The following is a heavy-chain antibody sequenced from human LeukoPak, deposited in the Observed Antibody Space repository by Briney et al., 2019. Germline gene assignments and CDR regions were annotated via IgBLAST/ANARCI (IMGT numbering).Heavy chain of an antibody. CDR2: INSDGRST. D-gene: IGHD1-1*01. J-gene: IGHJ3*02. Sequence: GGSLRLSCAASGFTLSSYWMHWVRQTPGKGLVWVSRINSDGRSTSYVDSVKGRFTISRDNARNTLYLQMNSLGAEDTAVYYCARYREHTTTSGHDALDIWGQGTMVTVSS. CDR3: ARYREHTTTSGHDALDI. CDR1: GFTLSSYW. V-gene: IGHV3-74*01.